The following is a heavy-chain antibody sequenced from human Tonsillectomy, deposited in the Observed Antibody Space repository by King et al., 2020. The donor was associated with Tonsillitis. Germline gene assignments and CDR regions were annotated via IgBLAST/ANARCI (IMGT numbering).Heavy chain of an antibody. CDR2: ISSSSDTI. D-gene: IGHD1-1*01. CDR3: VRERRDWNDPMTSDAFDI. Sequence: DVQLVESGGGLVQPGGSLRLSCAASGFTFSTYSMIWVRQAPGEGLEWISFISSSSDTIYYAASVKGRCTISRDDAKKSLYLQMNSLRAEDTAVYYCVRERRDWNDPMTSDAFDIWGQGTMVTVSS. J-gene: IGHJ3*02. V-gene: IGHV3-48*01. CDR1: GFTFSTYS.